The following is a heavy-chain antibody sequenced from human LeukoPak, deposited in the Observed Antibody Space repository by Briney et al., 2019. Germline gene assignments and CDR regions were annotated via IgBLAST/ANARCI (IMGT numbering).Heavy chain of an antibody. Sequence: GGSLRLSCAASGFTFSSYAMSWVRQAPGKGLEWVSAISGSGGSTYYADSVKGRFTISRDNSKNTLYLQMNSLRAEDTAVYYCATGFGELSYYYGMDVWGQGTTVTVSS. CDR1: GFTFSSYA. CDR3: ATGFGELSYYYGMDV. J-gene: IGHJ6*02. V-gene: IGHV3-23*01. D-gene: IGHD3-10*01. CDR2: ISGSGGST.